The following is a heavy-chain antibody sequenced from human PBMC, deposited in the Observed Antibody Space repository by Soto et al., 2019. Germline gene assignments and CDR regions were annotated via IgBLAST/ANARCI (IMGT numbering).Heavy chain of an antibody. V-gene: IGHV3-53*01. CDR3: ARDTYYDFWSGQNYYGMDV. CDR1: GFSVIGYN. CDR2: IYSGGST. Sequence: HPGGSLRLSCAASGFSVIGYNMNWVRQAPGKGLEWVSVIYSGGSTYYADSVKGRFTISRDNSKNTLYLQMNSLRAEDTAVYYCARDTYYDFWSGQNYYGMDVWGQGTTVTVSS. J-gene: IGHJ6*02. D-gene: IGHD3-3*01.